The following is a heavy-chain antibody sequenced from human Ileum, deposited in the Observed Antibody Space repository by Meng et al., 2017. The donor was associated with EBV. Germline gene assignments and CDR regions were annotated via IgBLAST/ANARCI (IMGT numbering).Heavy chain of an antibody. Sequence: QVPVQGPGPGLVKPSETLSLTCAVSGGSISRSDWWSWVRQPPGKGLEWIGETSHSGSTNYSPSLKSRVTISLDKSKNQLSLKLNSVTAADTAVYYCASSDYYRSDYWGQGTLVTVSS. D-gene: IGHD3-22*01. CDR1: GGSISRSDW. J-gene: IGHJ4*02. CDR2: TSHSGST. V-gene: IGHV4-4*02. CDR3: ASSDYYRSDY.